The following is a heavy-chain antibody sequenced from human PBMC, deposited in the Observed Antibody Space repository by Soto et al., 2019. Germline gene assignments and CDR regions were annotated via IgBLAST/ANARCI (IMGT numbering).Heavy chain of an antibody. J-gene: IGHJ6*03. CDR1: GFTFSSYG. V-gene: IGHV3-33*01. CDR3: ARDPYYDILTGQRRYYYYYMDV. Sequence: GGSLRLSCAASGFTFSSYGMHWVRQAPGKGLEWVAVIWYDGSNKYYADSVKGRFTISRDNSKNTLYLQMNSLRAEDTAVYYCARDPYYDILTGQRRYYYYYMDVWGKGTTVTVSS. D-gene: IGHD3-9*01. CDR2: IWYDGSNK.